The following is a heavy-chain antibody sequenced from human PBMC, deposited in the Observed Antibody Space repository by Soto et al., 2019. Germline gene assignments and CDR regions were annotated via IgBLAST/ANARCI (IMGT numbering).Heavy chain of an antibody. V-gene: IGHV3-23*01. CDR2: ISGSGGST. D-gene: IGHD6-19*01. Sequence: GGSLRLSCAASGLTFSSYAMSWVRQAPGKGLEWVSAISGSGGSTYYADSVKGRFTISRDNSKNTLYLQMNSLRAEDTAVYYCAKRKGVAVAGRYYYYGMDVWGQGTTVTVSS. CDR1: GLTFSSYA. CDR3: AKRKGVAVAGRYYYYGMDV. J-gene: IGHJ6*02.